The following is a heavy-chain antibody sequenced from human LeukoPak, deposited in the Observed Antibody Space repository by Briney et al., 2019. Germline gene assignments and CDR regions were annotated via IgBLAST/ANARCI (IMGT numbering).Heavy chain of an antibody. Sequence: ASVKVSCKASGYTFTGYYMHWVRQAPGQGLEWMGWINPNSGGTNYAQKFQGRVTMTRDTSISTAYMELSRLRSDDTAVYYCARDRRYYGSGSYYNSFDYWGQGTLVTVSS. D-gene: IGHD3-10*01. CDR1: GYTFTGYY. CDR2: INPNSGGT. CDR3: ARDRRYYGSGSYYNSFDY. V-gene: IGHV1-2*02. J-gene: IGHJ4*02.